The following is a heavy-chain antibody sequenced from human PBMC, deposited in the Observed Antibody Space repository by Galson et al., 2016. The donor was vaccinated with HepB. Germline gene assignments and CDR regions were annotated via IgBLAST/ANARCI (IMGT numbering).Heavy chain of an antibody. CDR1: RASISSSKW. Sequence: ETLSLTCAVSRASISSSKWWSWVRQSPGKGLEWIGETHHSGKTAYNPSLKSRVTIPVDKSKNLFSLHLTSLTAADTAVYYCARSNGSSTDYYYYYGMDVWGKGTTVIVSS. D-gene: IGHD6-6*01. CDR3: ARSNGSSTDYYYYYGMDV. V-gene: IGHV4-4*02. J-gene: IGHJ6*04. CDR2: THHSGKT.